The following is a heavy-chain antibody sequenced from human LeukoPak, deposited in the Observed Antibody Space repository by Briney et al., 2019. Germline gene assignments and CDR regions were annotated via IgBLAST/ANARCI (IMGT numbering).Heavy chain of an antibody. D-gene: IGHD3-22*01. V-gene: IGHV3-30*18. CDR2: ISYDGSFK. CDR3: AKAKHHYDSSGYYYHFYYYGMDV. J-gene: IGHJ6*02. Sequence: PGRSLRLSCSASGFTFTNYGIHWVRQAPGKGLEWVAVISYDGSFKDYADSVKGRFTFSRDNSKNTLFLQMNSLRAEDTAVYYCAKAKHHYDSSGYYYHFYYYGMDVWGQGTTVTVSS. CDR1: GFTFTNYG.